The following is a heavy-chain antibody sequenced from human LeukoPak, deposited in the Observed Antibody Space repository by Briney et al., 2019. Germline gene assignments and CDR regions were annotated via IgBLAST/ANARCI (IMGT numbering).Heavy chain of an antibody. CDR1: GFTFSGTY. CDR2: INHNGEAT. CDR3: PKDIHNWGSDY. J-gene: IGHJ4*02. D-gene: IGHD3-16*01. V-gene: IGHV3-23*01. Sequence: GGSLRLSCTASGFTFSGTYMSWVRQAPGKGLEWVSAINHNGEATYYAPSVKGRFTISRDNSKNTLFLQTNSLRAEDTAVYYCPKDIHNWGSDYWGQGILLTVSS.